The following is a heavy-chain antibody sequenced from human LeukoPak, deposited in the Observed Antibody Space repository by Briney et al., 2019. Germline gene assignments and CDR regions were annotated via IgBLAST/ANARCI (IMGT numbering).Heavy chain of an antibody. D-gene: IGHD2-2*01. V-gene: IGHV3-30*02. CDR2: IRYDGSNK. CDR3: AKDSYCSSTSCYWGKYYMDV. Sequence: PGGSLRLSCAASGFTFSSYSMNWVRQAPGKGLEWVAFIRYDGSNKYYADSVKGRFTISRDNSKNTLYLQMNSLRAEDTAVYYCAKDSYCSSTSCYWGKYYMDVWGKGTTVTVSS. J-gene: IGHJ6*03. CDR1: GFTFSSYS.